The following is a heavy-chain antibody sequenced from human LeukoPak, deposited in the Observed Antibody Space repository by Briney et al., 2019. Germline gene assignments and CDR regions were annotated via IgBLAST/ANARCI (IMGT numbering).Heavy chain of an antibody. CDR1: GYTFTDYY. Sequence: ASVRVSCKASGYTFTDYYTHWVRQAPGQGLEWMGIINPTGGTTVYTQKFQGRVTMTRDTATSTVNMDLISLRSEDTAVYYCARVSTGTIFGYWGQGTLVTVSS. V-gene: IGHV1-46*01. CDR2: INPTGGTT. J-gene: IGHJ4*02. D-gene: IGHD2-8*02. CDR3: ARVSTGTIFGY.